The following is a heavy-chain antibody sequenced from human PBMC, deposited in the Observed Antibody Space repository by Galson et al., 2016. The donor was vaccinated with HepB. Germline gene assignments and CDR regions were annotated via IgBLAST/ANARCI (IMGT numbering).Heavy chain of an antibody. V-gene: IGHV3-74*01. J-gene: IGHJ5*02. CDR1: GFTFSDYW. Sequence: SLRLSCAASGFTFSDYWMSWVRQAPGKGLVWVSRINSDGSSTSYADSVEGRFTISRDNAKNTLYLQMNSLRGEDTAVYYCARDSAAVGATDRFDPWGQGTLVTVSS. CDR2: INSDGSST. CDR3: ARDSAAVGATDRFDP. D-gene: IGHD2-15*01.